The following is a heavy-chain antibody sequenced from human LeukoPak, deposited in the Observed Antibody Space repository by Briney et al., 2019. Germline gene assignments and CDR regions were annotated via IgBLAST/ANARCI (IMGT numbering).Heavy chain of an antibody. V-gene: IGHV4-4*08. CDR3: ARVGGYCSGGSCYSYNWFDP. CDR1: GGSISSYY. D-gene: IGHD2-15*01. Sequence: SETLSLTCTVSGGSISSYYWSWIRQPPGKGLEWIGRIYTSGSTNYNPSLKSRVTISVDTSKNQFSLKLSSVTAADTAVYYCARVGGYCSGGSCYSYNWFDPWGQGTLVTVSS. CDR2: IYTSGST. J-gene: IGHJ5*02.